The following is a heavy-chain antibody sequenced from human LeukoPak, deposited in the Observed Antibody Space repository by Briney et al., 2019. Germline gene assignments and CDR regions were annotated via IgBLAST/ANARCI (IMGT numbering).Heavy chain of an antibody. J-gene: IGHJ6*03. CDR1: GFTFSSYG. CDR3: AKGGYYYGSGSYYNTKYYYYYMDG. Sequence: GGSLRLSCAASGFTFSSYGMHWVREAPGKGLEWVAFIRYDGSNEYYADSVKGRFTISRDNSKNTMYLQMNSLRAEDTAVYYCAKGGYYYGSGSYYNTKYYYYYMDGWGKGTTVTISS. D-gene: IGHD3-10*01. V-gene: IGHV3-30*02. CDR2: IRYDGSNE.